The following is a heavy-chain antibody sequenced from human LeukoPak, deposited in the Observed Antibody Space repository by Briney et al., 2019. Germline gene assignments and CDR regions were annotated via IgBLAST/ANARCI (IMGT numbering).Heavy chain of an antibody. D-gene: IGHD6-13*01. CDR2: IIPILGIA. Sequence: ASVKVSCKASGGTFSSYAIIWVRQAPGQGLEWMGRIIPILGIANYAQKFQGRVTITADKSTSTAYMELSSLRSEDTAVYYCARHSSSYAFDIWGQGTMVTVSS. CDR3: ARHSSSYAFDI. V-gene: IGHV1-69*04. J-gene: IGHJ3*02. CDR1: GGTFSSYA.